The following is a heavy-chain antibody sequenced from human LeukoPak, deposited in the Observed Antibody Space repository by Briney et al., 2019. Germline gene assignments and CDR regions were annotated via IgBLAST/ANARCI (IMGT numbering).Heavy chain of an antibody. CDR3: ARGITMAN. D-gene: IGHD3-10*01. Sequence: GGSLRLSCAASGFTFSNYWMTWVRQAPGKGLEWVANIKQDGSERDYVDSVKGGFTDSRDEAKNSLYLQINRLRAEDTAVYYCARGITMANWGQGTLVTVSS. J-gene: IGHJ4*02. CDR2: IKQDGSER. CDR1: GFTFSNYW. V-gene: IGHV3-7*04.